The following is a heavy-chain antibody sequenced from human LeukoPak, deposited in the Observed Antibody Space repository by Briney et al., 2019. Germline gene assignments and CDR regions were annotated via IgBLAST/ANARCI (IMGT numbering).Heavy chain of an antibody. CDR2: IHSSSIYI. D-gene: IGHD5-18*01. CDR3: VRFLGPGGNSYASGY. CDR1: GFTFSSYS. V-gene: IGHV3-21*01. J-gene: IGHJ4*02. Sequence: PGGSLRLSCAASGFTFSSYSMNWVRQAPGRGLEWVSSIHSSSIYIYYTDSVKGRFIISRDNAKNSLYLQMSSLRAEDTAVYYCVRFLGPGGNSYASGYWGQGTLVTVSS.